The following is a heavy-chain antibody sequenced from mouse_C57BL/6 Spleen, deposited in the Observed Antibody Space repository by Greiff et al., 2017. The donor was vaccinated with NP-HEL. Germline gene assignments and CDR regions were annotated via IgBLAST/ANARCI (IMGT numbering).Heavy chain of an antibody. J-gene: IGHJ1*03. V-gene: IGHV1-80*01. CDR3: ARDGNYGYFDV. CDR2: IYPGDGDT. D-gene: IGHD2-1*01. CDR1: GYAFSSYW. Sequence: VKLMESGAELVKPGASVKISCKASGYAFSSYWMNWVKQRPGKGLEWIGQIYPGDGDTNYNGKFKGKATLTADKSSSTAYMQLSSLTSEDSAVYFCARDGNYGYFDVWGTGTTVTVSS.